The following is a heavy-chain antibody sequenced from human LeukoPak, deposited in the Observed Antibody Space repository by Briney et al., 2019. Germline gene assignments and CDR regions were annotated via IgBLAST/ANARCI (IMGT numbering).Heavy chain of an antibody. CDR1: GGTFSSYA. V-gene: IGHV1-69*04. CDR3: ARLYRYYGSGSTNDAFDI. Sequence: SVKVSGKASGGTFSSYAISWVRQASGQGLEWRGRIIPILGIANYAQKFQGRVTITADKSTSTAYMELSSVRSEDTAVYYCARLYRYYGSGSTNDAFDIWGQGTMVTVSS. CDR2: IIPILGIA. J-gene: IGHJ3*02. D-gene: IGHD3-10*01.